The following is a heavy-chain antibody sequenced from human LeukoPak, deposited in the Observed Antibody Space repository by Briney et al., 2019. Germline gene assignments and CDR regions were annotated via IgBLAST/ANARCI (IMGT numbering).Heavy chain of an antibody. CDR2: LNTDGTIT. J-gene: IGHJ4*02. CDR1: GFTFSNYG. V-gene: IGHV3-74*01. D-gene: IGHD5-18*01. CDR3: AREGLGFSYSL. Sequence: GGTLRLSCAASGFTFSNYGMNWVRHAPGKGLVWVSRLNTDGTITNYADSVKGRFTISRDNAKNTVYLQMNRLRAEDTAVYYCAREGLGFSYSLWGKGTLVTVFS.